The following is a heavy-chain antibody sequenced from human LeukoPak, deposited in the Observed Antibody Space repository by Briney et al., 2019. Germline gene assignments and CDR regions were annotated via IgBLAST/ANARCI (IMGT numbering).Heavy chain of an antibody. CDR3: ARAGLYDSSGYYFDY. D-gene: IGHD3-22*01. CDR1: GGSISTYC. V-gene: IGHV4-59*01. Sequence: SETLSLTCAVSGGSISTYCWSWIRQPPGKGLEWIGYIYYSGSTNYNPSLKSRVTISVDTSKNQFSLKLSSVTAADTAVYYCARAGLYDSSGYYFDYWGQGTLVTVSS. J-gene: IGHJ4*02. CDR2: IYYSGST.